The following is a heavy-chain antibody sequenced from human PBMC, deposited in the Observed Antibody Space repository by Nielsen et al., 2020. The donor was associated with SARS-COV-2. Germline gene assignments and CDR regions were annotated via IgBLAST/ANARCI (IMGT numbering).Heavy chain of an antibody. CDR3: ARGRITIFGELDY. Sequence: WVRQAPGQGLEWMGIINPSGGTTSYAQKFQGRVTMTRDTSTSTVYMEVSSLRFEDTAVYYCARGRITIFGELDYWGRGTLVTVSS. CDR2: INPSGGTT. J-gene: IGHJ4*02. D-gene: IGHD3-3*01. V-gene: IGHV1-46*01.